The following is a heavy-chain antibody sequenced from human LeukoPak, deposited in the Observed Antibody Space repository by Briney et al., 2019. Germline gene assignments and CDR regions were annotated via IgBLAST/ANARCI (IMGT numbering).Heavy chain of an antibody. V-gene: IGHV1-69*04. CDR2: IIPILGIA. CDR3: ARASGSWSDAFDI. Sequence: SVKVSCKASGGTFSSYAISWVRQAPGQGLEWMGRIIPILGIANYAQKFQGRVTITADKSTSTAYMELSSLRSEDTAVYYCARASGSWSDAFDIWGQGTMVTVSS. D-gene: IGHD6-13*01. J-gene: IGHJ3*02. CDR1: GGTFSSYA.